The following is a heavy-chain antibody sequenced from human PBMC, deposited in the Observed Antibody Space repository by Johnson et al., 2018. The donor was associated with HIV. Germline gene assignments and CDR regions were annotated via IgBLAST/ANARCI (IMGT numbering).Heavy chain of an antibody. CDR1: GFTFSSYW. J-gene: IGHJ3*02. Sequence: VLLVESGGGVVQPGGSLRLSCAASGFTFSSYWMGWVRQAPGKGLEWVANIKQDGSEKYYVDSMKGRFTISRDDSKNTLYLQMNSLKTEDTAVYYCTTATPVGRGAFDIWGQGTMVTVSS. V-gene: IGHV3-7*05. CDR2: IKQDGSEK. D-gene: IGHD1-26*01. CDR3: TTATPVGRGAFDI.